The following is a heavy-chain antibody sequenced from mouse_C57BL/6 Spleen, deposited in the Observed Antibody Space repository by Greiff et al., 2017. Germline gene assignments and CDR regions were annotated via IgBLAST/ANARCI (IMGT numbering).Heavy chain of an antibody. CDR1: GYTFTDYE. CDR3: TRSRSTMVTEGFAY. CDR2: IDPETGGT. Sequence: QVQLQQSGAELVRPGASVTLSCKASGYTFTDYEMHWVKQTPVHGLEWIGAIDPETGGTAYNQKFKGKAMLTADKSSSTAYMELRSLTSEDSAVYYCTRSRSTMVTEGFAYWGQGTLVTVSA. J-gene: IGHJ3*01. V-gene: IGHV1-15*01. D-gene: IGHD2-2*01.